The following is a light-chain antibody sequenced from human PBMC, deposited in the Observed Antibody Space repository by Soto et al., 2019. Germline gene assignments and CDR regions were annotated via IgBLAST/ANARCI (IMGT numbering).Light chain of an antibody. Sequence: QSVLTQPPSVSAAPGQTVTISCSGGGSNIGSNSVSWYQQVPGTAPKLHLYDNDKRPSGIPDRFSGSKSGTSATLGITGLQTAGEADYYCGTWESYLSVGVFGGGTKLTVL. CDR2: DND. CDR1: GSNIGSNS. CDR3: GTWESYLSVGV. V-gene: IGLV1-51*01. J-gene: IGLJ2*01.